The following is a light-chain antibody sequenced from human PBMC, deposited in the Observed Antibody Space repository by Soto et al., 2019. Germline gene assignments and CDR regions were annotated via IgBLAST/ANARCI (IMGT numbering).Light chain of an antibody. CDR3: QQYRA. CDR1: QDISNY. V-gene: IGKV1-33*01. Sequence: DIQMTQSPSSLSASVGDRVTITCQASQDISNYLNWYQQKPGKAPKLLIYDASNLETGVPSRFSGSGSGSDFTFTISSLQPEDIAIYHCQQYRAFGQGTKLEIK. CDR2: DAS. J-gene: IGKJ2*01.